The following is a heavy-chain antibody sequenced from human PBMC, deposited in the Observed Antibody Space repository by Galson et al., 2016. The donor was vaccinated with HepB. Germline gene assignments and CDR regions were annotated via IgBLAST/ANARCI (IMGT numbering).Heavy chain of an antibody. Sequence: SLRLSCAASGFRFDDHDMTWVRQVPGRGLEWVSGISWNGSSQRYADSVKGRFTIVRDNANNFLYLQMDSLRVDDTALYFCARDWLVSNYFFYGLDVWGQGAMVSVSS. CDR1: GFRFDDHD. J-gene: IGHJ6*02. CDR3: ARDWLVSNYFFYGLDV. D-gene: IGHD6-6*01. V-gene: IGHV3-20*04. CDR2: ISWNGSSQ.